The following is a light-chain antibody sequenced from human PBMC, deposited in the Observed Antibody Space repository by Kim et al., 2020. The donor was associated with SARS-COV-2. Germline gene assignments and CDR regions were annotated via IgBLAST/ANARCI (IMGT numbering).Light chain of an antibody. CDR3: QSYDSSNLWV. V-gene: IGLV6-57*01. CDR1: SGSIASNY. Sequence: KTVTFACTRSSGSIASNYVQWYQQRPGSSPTTVIYEDNQRPSGVPDRFSGSIDSSSNSASLTISGLKTEDEADYYCQSYDSSNLWVFGGGTQLTVL. J-gene: IGLJ3*02. CDR2: EDN.